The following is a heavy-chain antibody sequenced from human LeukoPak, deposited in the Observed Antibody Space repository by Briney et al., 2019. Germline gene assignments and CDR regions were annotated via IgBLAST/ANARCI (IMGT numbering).Heavy chain of an antibody. D-gene: IGHD2-8*02. CDR1: GGSISSYY. Sequence: PSETLSLTCTVSGGSISSYYWSWIRQPAGKGLEWIGRIYTSGSTNYNPSLKSRVTMSVDTSKNQFSLKLSSVTAADTAVYYCARGRYCTGGVCYPDYWGQGTLVTVSS. CDR2: IYTSGST. CDR3: ARGRYCTGGVCYPDY. V-gene: IGHV4-4*07. J-gene: IGHJ4*02.